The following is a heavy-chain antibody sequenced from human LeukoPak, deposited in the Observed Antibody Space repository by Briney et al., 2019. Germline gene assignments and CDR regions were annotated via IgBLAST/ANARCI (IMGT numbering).Heavy chain of an antibody. D-gene: IGHD4-11*01. CDR2: ISPSGGST. Sequence: ASVKVSCKASGYTFTSNYMHWVRQAPGQVLEWMGIISPSGGSTTYAQKFQGRVTMTRDTSTNTVYMELSSLRSDDTAVYYCARDLQGSSTFGYWGQGTLVTVSS. V-gene: IGHV1-46*01. CDR1: GYTFTSNY. J-gene: IGHJ4*02. CDR3: ARDLQGSSTFGY.